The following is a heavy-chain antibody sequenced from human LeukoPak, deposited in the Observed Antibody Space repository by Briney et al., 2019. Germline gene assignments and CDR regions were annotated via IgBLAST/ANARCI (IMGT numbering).Heavy chain of an antibody. CDR3: ARDSRWSYPFDI. J-gene: IGHJ3*02. Sequence: GGSLRLSCAASGFTVGSNYMSWVRQAPGKGLEWVSVIYSGGSTYYADSVKGRFTISRDNSKNTLYLQMNSLRAEDTAVYYCARDSRWSYPFDIWGQGTMVTVSS. CDR2: IYSGGST. V-gene: IGHV3-66*01. D-gene: IGHD4-23*01. CDR1: GFTVGSNY.